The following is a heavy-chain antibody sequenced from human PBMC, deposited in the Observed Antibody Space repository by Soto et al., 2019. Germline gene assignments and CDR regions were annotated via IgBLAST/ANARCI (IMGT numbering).Heavy chain of an antibody. D-gene: IGHD4-17*01. CDR1: GFTFSRDG. CDR2: ITDNGGST. J-gene: IGHJ4*02. CDR3: AKERATTTALDY. V-gene: IGHV3-23*01. Sequence: GGSLSLSCAASGFTFSRDGMSWVRQAPGKGLEWVSLITDNGGSTYYADSVKGRFTISRDNTKNTLFLQMNSLRAEDTAVYYCAKERATTTALDYWGQGALVTVSS.